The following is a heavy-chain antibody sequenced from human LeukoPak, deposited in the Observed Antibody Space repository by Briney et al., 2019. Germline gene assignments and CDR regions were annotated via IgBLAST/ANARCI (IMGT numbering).Heavy chain of an antibody. J-gene: IGHJ4*02. CDR2: IRYDGSNK. CDR3: AKDRMRRFGELLYLYFDY. Sequence: GGSPRLSCAASGFTFSSYGMHWVRQAPGKGLEWVAFIRYDGSNKYYADSVKGRFTISRDNSKNTLYLQMNSLRAEDTAVYYCAKDRMRRFGELLYLYFDYWGQGTLVTVSS. V-gene: IGHV3-30*02. CDR1: GFTFSSYG. D-gene: IGHD3-10*01.